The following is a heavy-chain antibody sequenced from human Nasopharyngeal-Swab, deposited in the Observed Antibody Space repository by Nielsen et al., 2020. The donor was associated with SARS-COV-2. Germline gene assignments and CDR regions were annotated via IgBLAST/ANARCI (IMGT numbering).Heavy chain of an antibody. D-gene: IGHD3-16*02. CDR1: GYTFTSYA. CDR3: ARDLEQTYYDYVWGSYRPFDY. V-gene: IGHV1-18*01. Sequence: ASVKVSCKASGYTFTSYAMSWVRQAPGQGLEWMGWISAYNGNTNYAQKLQGRVTMTTDTSTSTAYMELRSLRSDDTAVYYCARDLEQTYYDYVWGSYRPFDYWGQGTLVTVSS. J-gene: IGHJ4*02. CDR2: ISAYNGNT.